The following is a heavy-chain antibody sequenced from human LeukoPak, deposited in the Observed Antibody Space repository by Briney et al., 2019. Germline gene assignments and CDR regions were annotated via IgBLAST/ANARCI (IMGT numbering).Heavy chain of an antibody. J-gene: IGHJ6*03. CDR2: TTSTGRTT. CDR1: GFTFSRYW. Sequence: PGGSLRLSCAASGFTFSRYWMSWVRQAPGKGLEWVSYTTSTGRTTYYADSVKGRFTISRDNAKHSLYLQMNSLRVEDTAVYYCARLPDPYYYYYMDVWGKGTTVTVSS. CDR3: ARLPDPYYYYYMDV. V-gene: IGHV3-48*03.